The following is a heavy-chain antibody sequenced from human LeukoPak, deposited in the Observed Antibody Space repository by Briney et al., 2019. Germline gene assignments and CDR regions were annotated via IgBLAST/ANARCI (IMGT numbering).Heavy chain of an antibody. CDR1: GYTFTDYY. J-gene: IGHJ4*02. CDR3: ALEVYYSDNSAFDY. D-gene: IGHD3-22*01. V-gene: IGHV1-2*02. CDR2: MDPKSGAT. Sequence: RWASVKVSCKASGYTFTDYYIHWVRQAPGQGLEWMGWMDPKSGATNHAQKFQGRVIVTRDTSISTAYMELSRLRSDDTAVYYCALEVYYSDNSAFDYWGQGTLVTVSS.